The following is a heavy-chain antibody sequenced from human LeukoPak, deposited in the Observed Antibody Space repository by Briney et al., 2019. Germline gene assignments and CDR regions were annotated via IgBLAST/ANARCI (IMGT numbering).Heavy chain of an antibody. J-gene: IGHJ4*02. D-gene: IGHD6-13*01. CDR3: AAVAAAGHRLDY. V-gene: IGHV1-58*01. CDR1: GFTFTSSA. CDR2: IVVGSGNT. Sequence: SVKVSCKASGFTFTSSAVQWVRQARGQLLEWIGWIVVGSGNTNYAQKFQERVTITRDMSTSTAYMELSSLRSEDTAVYYCAAVAAAGHRLDYWGQGTLVTVSS.